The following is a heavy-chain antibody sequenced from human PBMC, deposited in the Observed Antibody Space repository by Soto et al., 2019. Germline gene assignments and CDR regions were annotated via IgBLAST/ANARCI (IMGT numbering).Heavy chain of an antibody. D-gene: IGHD5-18*01. CDR1: GFTFGCYS. CDR2: ISGSGGST. CDR3: AKEGIQLWSFNWFDP. J-gene: IGHJ5*02. V-gene: IGHV3-23*01. Sequence: GGSLRLSCAASGFTFGCYSMNWVRQAPGKGLEWVSAISGSGGSTYYADSVKGRFTISRDNSKNTLYLQMNSLRAEDTAVYYCAKEGIQLWSFNWFDPWGQGTLVTVSS.